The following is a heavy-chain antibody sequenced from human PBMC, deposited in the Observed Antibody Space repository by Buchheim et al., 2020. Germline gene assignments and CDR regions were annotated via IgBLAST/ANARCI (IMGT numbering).Heavy chain of an antibody. CDR2: MNPNSGNT. J-gene: IGHJ6*02. CDR3: ARGPHYDFWSGYRYYYYYGMDV. Sequence: QVQLVQSGAEVKKPGASVKVSCKASGYTFTSYDINWVRQATGQGLEWMGWMNPNSGNTGYAQKFQGRVTMTRHTPISTDYMELSSLRSEDTAVYYCARGPHYDFWSGYRYYYYYGMDVWGQGTT. D-gene: IGHD3-3*01. V-gene: IGHV1-8*01. CDR1: GYTFTSYD.